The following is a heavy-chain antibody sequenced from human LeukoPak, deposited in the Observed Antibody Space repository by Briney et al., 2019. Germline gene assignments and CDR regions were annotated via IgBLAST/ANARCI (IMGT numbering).Heavy chain of an antibody. CDR1: GYTFTSYC. Sequence: ASVKVSCKASGYTFTSYCISGVRQAPGQGREWIGGISAYNGNTKSVQKLQGRVTVNTDTSTSTAYMELRRLRSDETAVYYCARDFQWLVPKLDSWGQGTLVTVSS. V-gene: IGHV1-18*01. CDR3: ARDFQWLVPKLDS. D-gene: IGHD6-19*01. CDR2: ISAYNGNT. J-gene: IGHJ4*02.